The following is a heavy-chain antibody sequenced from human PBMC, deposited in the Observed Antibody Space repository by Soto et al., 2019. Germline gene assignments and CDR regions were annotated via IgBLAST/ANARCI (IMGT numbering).Heavy chain of an antibody. CDR2: INPSLGRA. D-gene: IGHD6-6*01. Sequence: QVQVVQSGTEVRKPGASVKVSCKASGYTLTTYHMHWVRQAPGQGLEWVGIINPSLGRANYAQKFQDRVAMTWDTSTATFYMELNSLRSDDTAVYYCARAPYSSTSFFFDYWGQGTLVTVSS. CDR3: ARAPYSSTSFFFDY. J-gene: IGHJ4*02. CDR1: GYTLTTYH. V-gene: IGHV1-46*01.